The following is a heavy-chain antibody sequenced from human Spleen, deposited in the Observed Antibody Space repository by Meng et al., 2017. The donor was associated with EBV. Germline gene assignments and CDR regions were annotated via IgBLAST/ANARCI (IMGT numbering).Heavy chain of an antibody. CDR1: GFSLNSRGVA. CDR2: IFWDDDE. J-gene: IGHJ4*02. Sequence: QITLKESGPSLVRPTQTLTLTCTFSGFSLNSRGVAGGWVRQPPGKALEWLAMIFWDDDERYTTSLNSRLTITKDTSRNRVVLTMTNMAPVDTATYFCTHSVSTVTHFDFWGQGILVTVSS. CDR3: THSVSTVTHFDF. V-gene: IGHV2-5*02. D-gene: IGHD4-17*01.